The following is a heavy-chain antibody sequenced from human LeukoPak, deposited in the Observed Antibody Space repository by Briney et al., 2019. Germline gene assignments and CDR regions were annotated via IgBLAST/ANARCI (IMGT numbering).Heavy chain of an antibody. CDR1: GFTLTSYD. D-gene: IGHD6-25*01. V-gene: IGHV1-8*01. Sequence: GPSVRVSCKASGFTLTSYDINLVRQATGQGLECMGCMNPNSGNTGYAQKFQGRVTMTRNTSISTAYMELSSLRFEAAAVDYCASARARKAAAGTNWFDSCQQGPLVTVSS. CDR2: MNPNSGNT. CDR3: ASARARKAAAGTNWFDS. J-gene: IGHJ5*01.